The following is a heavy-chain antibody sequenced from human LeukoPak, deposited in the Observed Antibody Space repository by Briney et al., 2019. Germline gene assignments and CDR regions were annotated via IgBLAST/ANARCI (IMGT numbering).Heavy chain of an antibody. CDR2: ITGTSSYI. CDR3: ARDGSYYGGYYFDS. D-gene: IGHD1-26*01. Sequence: GGSLRLSCAVSGFTFRPYTMNWVRQPPGKGLEWVSSITGTSSYIYYADSVKGRFTISRDDAKNSLSLHMNSLRAGDTAVYYCARDGSYYGGYYFDSWGLGTLVTVSS. J-gene: IGHJ4*02. V-gene: IGHV3-21*01. CDR1: GFTFRPYT.